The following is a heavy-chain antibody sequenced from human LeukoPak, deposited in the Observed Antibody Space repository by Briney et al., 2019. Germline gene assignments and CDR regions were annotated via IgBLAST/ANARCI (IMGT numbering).Heavy chain of an antibody. Sequence: PGGSLRLSCAASGFTFSTYGMSWVRQAPGKGLEWVSGISGSGGLTYYADSVKGRFTISRDNSKNTLFLQMNSLKAEDTALYYCAKNKFNYYDTDAFDIWGQGTMVTVSS. CDR1: GFTFSTYG. CDR2: ISGSGGLT. D-gene: IGHD3-22*01. V-gene: IGHV3-23*01. J-gene: IGHJ3*02. CDR3: AKNKFNYYDTDAFDI.